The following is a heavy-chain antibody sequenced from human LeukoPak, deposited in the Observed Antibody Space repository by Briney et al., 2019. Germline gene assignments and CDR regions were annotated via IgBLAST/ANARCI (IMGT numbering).Heavy chain of an antibody. Sequence: GGSLRPSCAASGFTFSSYWMSWVRQAPGKGLEWVANIKQDGSEKYYVDSVKGRFTISRDNAKNSLYLQMNSLRAEDTAVYYCARILDFYYFDYWGQGTLVTVSS. J-gene: IGHJ4*02. CDR2: IKQDGSEK. V-gene: IGHV3-7*01. CDR3: ARILDFYYFDY. D-gene: IGHD3-3*01. CDR1: GFTFSSYW.